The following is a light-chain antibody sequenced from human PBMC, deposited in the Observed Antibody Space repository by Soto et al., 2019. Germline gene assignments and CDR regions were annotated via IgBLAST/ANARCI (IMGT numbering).Light chain of an antibody. CDR1: SSDIGGYNY. CDR3: SSYTSSSTLEV. V-gene: IGLV2-14*03. J-gene: IGLJ1*01. CDR2: DVS. Sequence: QSVLTQPASVSGYPGQSITISCTGTSSDIGGYNYVSWYQQHPGKAPKLMICDVSNRPSGVSNRFSGSKSGNTASLTISGLQAEDEADYYCSSYTSSSTLEVFGTGTKVTVL.